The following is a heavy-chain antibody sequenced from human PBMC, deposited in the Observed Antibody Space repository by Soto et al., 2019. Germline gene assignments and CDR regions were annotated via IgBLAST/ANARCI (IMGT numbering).Heavy chain of an antibody. Sequence: GASVKVSCKASGYTFTSYYMHWVRQAPGQGLEWMGIINPSGGSTSYAQKFQGRVTMTRDTSTSTVYMELSSLRSEDTAVYYCARESITIFGVVIMGNYYYYGMDAWGQGTTVTVSS. CDR1: GYTFTSYY. CDR3: ARESITIFGVVIMGNYYYYGMDA. V-gene: IGHV1-46*01. CDR2: INPSGGST. D-gene: IGHD3-3*01. J-gene: IGHJ6*02.